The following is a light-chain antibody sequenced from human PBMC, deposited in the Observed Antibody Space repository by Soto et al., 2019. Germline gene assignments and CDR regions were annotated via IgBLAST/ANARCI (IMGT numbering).Light chain of an antibody. Sequence: DIQMTQGPPSLWASVGDRVTLACRASQSMSSFLTWYQQKAGKAPKLLIYASSSLQSGVPSRFSGSGSGTDLTLTISSLQPEDFASYYCQPSFCTPMSTFGQGTRLEIK. V-gene: IGKV1-39*01. CDR1: QSMSSF. CDR3: QPSFCTPMST. CDR2: ASS. J-gene: IGKJ5*01.